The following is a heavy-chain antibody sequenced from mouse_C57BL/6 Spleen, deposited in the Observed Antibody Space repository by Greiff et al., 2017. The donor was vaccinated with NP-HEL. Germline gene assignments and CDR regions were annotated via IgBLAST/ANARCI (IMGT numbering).Heavy chain of an antibody. CDR3: ARGAPYYYGSSNWYFDV. D-gene: IGHD1-1*01. V-gene: IGHV1-52*01. CDR1: GYTFTSYW. J-gene: IGHJ1*03. Sequence: VQLQQPGAELVRPGSSVKLSCKASGYTFTSYWMHWVKQRPIQGLEWIGNIDPSDSETHYNQKFKDKATLTVDKSSSTAYMQLSSLTSEDSAVYYCARGAPYYYGSSNWYFDVWGTGTTVTVSS. CDR2: IDPSDSET.